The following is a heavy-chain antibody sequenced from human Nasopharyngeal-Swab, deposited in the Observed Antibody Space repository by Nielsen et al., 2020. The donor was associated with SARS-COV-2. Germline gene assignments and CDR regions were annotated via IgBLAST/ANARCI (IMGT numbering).Heavy chain of an antibody. D-gene: IGHD2-21*01. CDR3: ARRSMVVVSWVGAFDI. CDR2: IYYSGST. V-gene: IGHV4-39*01. Sequence: SETLSLTCTVSGGSISSDSYYWGWIRQPPGKGLEWIGSIYYSGSTYYNPSLKSRVTISVDTSKNQFSLKLSSVTAADTAVYYCARRSMVVVSWVGAFDIWGQGTMVTVSS. CDR1: GGSISSDSYY. J-gene: IGHJ3*02.